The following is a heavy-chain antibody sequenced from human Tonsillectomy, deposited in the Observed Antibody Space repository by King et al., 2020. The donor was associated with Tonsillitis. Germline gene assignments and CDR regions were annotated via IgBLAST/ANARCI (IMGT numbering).Heavy chain of an antibody. CDR1: EYSFTTYW. D-gene: IGHD3-3*01. Sequence: QLVQSGAEVKKPGESLKISCKGSEYSFTTYWIGWVRQMPGKGLEWMGIIYPGDADTRYSPSFQGQVTISADKSISTAYRKWSGVKASDTAMYYCARVGKWGSGYYSMYFFDYWGQGTLVTASS. CDR2: IYPGDADT. V-gene: IGHV5-51*01. CDR3: ARVGKWGSGYYSMYFFDY. J-gene: IGHJ4*02.